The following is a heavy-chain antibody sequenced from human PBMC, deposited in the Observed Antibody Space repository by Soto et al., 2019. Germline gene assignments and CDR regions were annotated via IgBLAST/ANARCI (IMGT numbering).Heavy chain of an antibody. Sequence: GVWMRLSCAVSGFTFSSYGLHWVRQAPGKRLEWVAVISYDGSNKYYADSVQGRSTISRDNSKNTLYLQMNSLRAEYTAVYYCAQDSVPGIAAGVKGFDPWGQGTLVRVS. D-gene: IGHD6-25*01. V-gene: IGHV3-30*18. CDR1: GFTFSSYG. CDR2: ISYDGSNK. J-gene: IGHJ5*02. CDR3: AQDSVPGIAAGVKGFDP.